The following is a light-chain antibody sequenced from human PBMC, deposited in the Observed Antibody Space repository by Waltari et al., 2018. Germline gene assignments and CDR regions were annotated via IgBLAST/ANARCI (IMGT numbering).Light chain of an antibody. CDR1: SSDVGGYNY. Sequence: QSALTQSRSVAGSLGQSVTISCSGTSSDVGGYNYVSWYQQHPGKAPKLIIYDINKRPSGVPDRFSGSKSGNTSSLTISRLQSDEEADYYCCSYAGIYTLAFGGGTKLTVL. CDR3: CSYAGIYTLA. CDR2: DIN. J-gene: IGLJ2*01. V-gene: IGLV2-11*01.